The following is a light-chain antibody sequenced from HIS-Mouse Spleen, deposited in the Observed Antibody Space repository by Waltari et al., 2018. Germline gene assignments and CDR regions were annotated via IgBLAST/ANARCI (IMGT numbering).Light chain of an antibody. CDR3: QVWDSSSDHVV. CDR1: NIGSES. CDR2: DDS. V-gene: IGLV3-21*03. J-gene: IGLJ2*01. Sequence: SYVLTQPPSVSVAPGKTARITCGGNNIGSESVHWYQQKPGQAPVLVVYDDSDGPSGIPGRFSGSNSGNTATLTISRVEAGDEADYYCQVWDSSSDHVVFGGGTKLTVL.